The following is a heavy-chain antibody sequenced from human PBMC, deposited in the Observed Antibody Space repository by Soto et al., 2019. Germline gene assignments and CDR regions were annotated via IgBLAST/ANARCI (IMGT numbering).Heavy chain of an antibody. D-gene: IGHD5-18*01. V-gene: IGHV3-23*01. CDR1: GFTFSNYA. Sequence: VQLLESGGGLVQPGGSLRLSCAASGFTFSNYAMGWVRQAPGKGLECVSLLSGSGTSTYYGDSVKGRFTISRDNSKNTMYLQMNSLRAEDTAVYYCAKVNTAMVTDAFDIWGQGTTVTVSS. J-gene: IGHJ3*02. CDR3: AKVNTAMVTDAFDI. CDR2: LSGSGTST.